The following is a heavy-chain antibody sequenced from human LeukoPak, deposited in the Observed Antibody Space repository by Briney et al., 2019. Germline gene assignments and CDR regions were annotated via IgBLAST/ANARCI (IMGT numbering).Heavy chain of an antibody. D-gene: IGHD3-10*01. V-gene: IGHV3-66*01. J-gene: IGHJ4*02. CDR2: IYSGETT. CDR3: ARAPAVRGPLAHFDY. CDR1: GFTFSSYA. Sequence: PGGSLRLSCAASGFTFSSYAMSWVRQAPGKGLEWVSVIYSGETTYYADSVKGRFTLSRDNFKNTVYLQMNSLRAEDTAVYYCARAPAVRGPLAHFDYWGQGTLVTVSS.